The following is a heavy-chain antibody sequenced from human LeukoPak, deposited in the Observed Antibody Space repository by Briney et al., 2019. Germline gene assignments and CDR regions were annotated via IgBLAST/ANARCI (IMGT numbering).Heavy chain of an antibody. CDR2: ISSSGSTI. CDR1: GFTFSSYD. V-gene: IGHV3-48*03. Sequence: PGGSLRLSCAASGFTFSSYDMNWVRQAPGKGLEWVSYISSSGSTIYYADSVKGRFTISRDNAKNSLYLQMNSLRAEDTAVYYCAGMDPTTLFDYWGQGTLVTVSS. D-gene: IGHD4-11*01. CDR3: AGMDPTTLFDY. J-gene: IGHJ4*02.